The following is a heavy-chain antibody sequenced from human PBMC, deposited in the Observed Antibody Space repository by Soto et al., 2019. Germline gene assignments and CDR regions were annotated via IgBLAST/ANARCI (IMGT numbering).Heavy chain of an antibody. D-gene: IGHD2-21*02. Sequence: QVQLVESGGGVVQPGRSLRLSCAASGFTFSSYGMHWVRQAPGKGLEWVAVISYDGSNKYYADSVKGRFTISRDNSKNTLYLQMNSLRAEDTAVYYCAKEAFVVVTAPDLDYWGQGTLVTVSS. CDR3: AKEAFVVVTAPDLDY. V-gene: IGHV3-30*18. CDR1: GFTFSSYG. CDR2: ISYDGSNK. J-gene: IGHJ4*02.